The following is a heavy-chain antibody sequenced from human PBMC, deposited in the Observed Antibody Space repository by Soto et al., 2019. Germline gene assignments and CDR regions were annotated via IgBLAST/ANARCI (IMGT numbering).Heavy chain of an antibody. V-gene: IGHV4-34*01. CDR3: AKVKQWPILTGIDY. D-gene: IGHD6-19*01. J-gene: IGHJ4*02. CDR2: INHSGST. Sequence: SETLSLTCAVYGGSFSGYYWSWIRQPPGKGLEWIGEINHSGSTNYNPSLKSRVTISVDTSKNQFSLKLSSVTAADTAVYYCAKVKQWPILTGIDYWGQGTLVTVSS. CDR1: GGSFSGYY.